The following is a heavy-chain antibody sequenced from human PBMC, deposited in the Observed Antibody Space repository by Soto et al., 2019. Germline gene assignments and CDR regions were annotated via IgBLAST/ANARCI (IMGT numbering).Heavy chain of an antibody. CDR2: IYYSGSA. D-gene: IGHD2-2*01. V-gene: IGHV4-31*03. Sequence: PSETLSLTCTVSGGSISSGANYWSWVRQGPGKGLEWIGNIYYSGSAYYNPSLKSRLTMSVDTSKNSFSLKLTSVTAADTAVYYCARVLCSSSTSYFPDWFDTWGQGTLVTVSS. J-gene: IGHJ5*02. CDR1: GGSISSGANY. CDR3: ARVLCSSSTSYFPDWFDT.